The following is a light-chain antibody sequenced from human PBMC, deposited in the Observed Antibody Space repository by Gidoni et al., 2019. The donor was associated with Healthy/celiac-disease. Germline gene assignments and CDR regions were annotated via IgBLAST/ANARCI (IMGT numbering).Light chain of an antibody. CDR3: QSYDSSLSGVV. CDR2: GNS. Sequence: QSVLTKPPSVSGAPGQRVTISCTGSSSNIGAGYDVHWYQQLPGTAPKLLISGNSNRPSVVPDRFSGSKSGTSASLAITGLQAEDEADYYCQSYDSSLSGVVFGGGTKLTVL. CDR1: SSNIGAGYD. V-gene: IGLV1-40*01. J-gene: IGLJ2*01.